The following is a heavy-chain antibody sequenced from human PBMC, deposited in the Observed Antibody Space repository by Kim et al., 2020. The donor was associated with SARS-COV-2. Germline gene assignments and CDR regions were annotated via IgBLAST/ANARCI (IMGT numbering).Heavy chain of an antibody. CDR3: ARLNPLSAVWAFDF. V-gene: IGHV4-4*07. Sequence: YNPSLKSRVPMSLDTSKNQFSLKLTSVTAAATATYYCARLNPLSAVWAFDFWGQGALVAVSS. J-gene: IGHJ4*02. D-gene: IGHD1-26*01.